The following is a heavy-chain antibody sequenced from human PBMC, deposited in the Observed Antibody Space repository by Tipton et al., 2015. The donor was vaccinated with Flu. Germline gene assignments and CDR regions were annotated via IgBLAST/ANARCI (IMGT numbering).Heavy chain of an antibody. J-gene: IGHJ4*02. Sequence: TLSLTCTVSGGSITSYYWSWIRQPPGKGLERIGYIYYSGSTNYNPSLKSRVTISVDTSKNQFSLKLSSVTAADTAVYYCARRKTVTTRLTYFDYWGQGTLVTVSS. CDR1: GGSITSYY. CDR2: IYYSGST. V-gene: IGHV4-59*08. CDR3: ARRKTVTTRLTYFDY. D-gene: IGHD4-17*01.